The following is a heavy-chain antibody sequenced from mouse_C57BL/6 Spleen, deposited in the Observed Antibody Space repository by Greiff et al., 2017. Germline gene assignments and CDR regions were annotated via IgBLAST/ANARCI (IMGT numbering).Heavy chain of an antibody. D-gene: IGHD1-1*01. Sequence: QVQLQQPGAGLVKPGASVKMSCKASGFTFTSYWITWVKQRPGQGLEWMGDIYPGSGSTNYDEKFKSKATLTVDTSSSTAYMQLSSLTSEDTAVYYCAREDYYSFDYWGQGTTLTVSS. CDR1: GFTFTSYW. V-gene: IGHV1-55*01. CDR2: IYPGSGST. J-gene: IGHJ2*01. CDR3: AREDYYSFDY.